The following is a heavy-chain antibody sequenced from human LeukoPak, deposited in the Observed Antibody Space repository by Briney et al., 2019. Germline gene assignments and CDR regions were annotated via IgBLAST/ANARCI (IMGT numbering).Heavy chain of an antibody. Sequence: PGGSLRLSCAASGFTFDDYAMHWVRQAPGKGLEWVSLITSDGGFTYYADSVRGRFTISRDNSKNTLYLQMNSLRADDTAVYYCAGLDAAMPDAFDIWGQGTTVTVSS. CDR2: ITSDGGFT. CDR1: GFTFDDYA. CDR3: AGLDAAMPDAFDI. D-gene: IGHD5-18*01. V-gene: IGHV3-43D*03. J-gene: IGHJ3*02.